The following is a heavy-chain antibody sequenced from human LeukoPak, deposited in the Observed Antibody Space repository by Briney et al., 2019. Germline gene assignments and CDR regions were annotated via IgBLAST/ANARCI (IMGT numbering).Heavy chain of an antibody. Sequence: PGGSLRLSCAASGFTFSSYSMNWVRQAPGKGLEWVSSISSSSSCIYYADSVKGRFTISRDNAKNSLYLQMNSLRAEDTALYYCASVDYYGSGNYYNDVDYWGQGTLVTVSS. V-gene: IGHV3-21*01. CDR1: GFTFSSYS. D-gene: IGHD3-10*01. CDR2: ISSSSSCI. CDR3: ASVDYYGSGNYYNDVDY. J-gene: IGHJ4*02.